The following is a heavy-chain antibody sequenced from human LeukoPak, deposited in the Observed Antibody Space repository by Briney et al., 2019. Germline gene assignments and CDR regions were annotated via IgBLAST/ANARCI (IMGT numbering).Heavy chain of an antibody. J-gene: IGHJ4*02. V-gene: IGHV3-21*01. CDR1: GFTFSSYT. Sequence: GGSLRLSCAASGFTFSSYTMNWVRQAPGKGLEWVSSISGSSRHKYYADSVKGRFTISRDNAKNSLYLQMNSLRAEHTAVYYCARTANFAAGCYIDYWGQGTLVTVSS. CDR2: ISGSSRHK. D-gene: IGHD6-13*01. CDR3: ARTANFAAGCYIDY.